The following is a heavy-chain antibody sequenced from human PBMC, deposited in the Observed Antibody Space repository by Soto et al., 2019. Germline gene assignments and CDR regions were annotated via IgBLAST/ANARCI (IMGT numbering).Heavy chain of an antibody. CDR2: LLFDGSIQ. D-gene: IGHD1-7*01. CDR1: GXTLSDYW. CDR3: ARVDFGGNSYYFDY. V-gene: IGHV3-33*01. J-gene: IGHJ4*02. Sequence: GSLRLSCVASGXTLSDYWIHWVRQAPDKGLEWVAVLLFDGSIQYYGDSVKGRFTISRDNSNNTLELQMNNMRAEDPAVYYCARVDFGGNSYYFDYWGQGTPGTVS.